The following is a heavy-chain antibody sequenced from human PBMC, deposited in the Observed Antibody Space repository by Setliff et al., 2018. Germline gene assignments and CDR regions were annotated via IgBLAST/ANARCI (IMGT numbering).Heavy chain of an antibody. J-gene: IGHJ5*02. V-gene: IGHV4-61*01. Sequence: PSETLSLSCTVSGASVRSGPYYWSWIRQPPGKGLGWIGFISYIGNTNYNPSLKSRITISLDTSKNQFSLKVNSVTAADTAVYYCARGPPGYNPYHWFDPWGQGTLVTVSS. CDR1: GASVRSGPYY. CDR2: ISYIGNT. CDR3: ARGPPGYNPYHWFDP. D-gene: IGHD5-12*01.